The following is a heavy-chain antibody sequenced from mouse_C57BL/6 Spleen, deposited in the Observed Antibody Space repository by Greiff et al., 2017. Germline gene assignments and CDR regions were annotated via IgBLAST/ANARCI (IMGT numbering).Heavy chain of an antibody. J-gene: IGHJ2*01. D-gene: IGHD1-2*01. CDR3: ARYIPLLRYFDY. V-gene: IGHV7-3*01. Sequence: EVKLEESGGGLVQPGGSLSLSCAASGFTFTDYYMSWVRQPPGKALEWLGFIRNKANGYTTEYSASVKGRFTISRDNSQSILYLQMNALRAEDSATYYCARYIPLLRYFDYWGQGTTLTVSS. CDR2: IRNKANGYTT. CDR1: GFTFTDYY.